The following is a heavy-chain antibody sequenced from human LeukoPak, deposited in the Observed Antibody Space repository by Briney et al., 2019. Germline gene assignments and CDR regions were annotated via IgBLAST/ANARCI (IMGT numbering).Heavy chain of an antibody. CDR1: GGTFSSYA. J-gene: IGHJ5*02. CDR3: ARSKGFGDFDGKKVPFDP. Sequence: SVKVSCKASGGTFSSYAISWVRQAPGQGLEWMGGIIPIFGTANYAQKFQGRVTITTDESTSTAYMELSSLRSGDTAVCYCARSKGFGDFDGKKVPFDPWGQGTLVTVSS. V-gene: IGHV1-69*05. D-gene: IGHD3-10*01. CDR2: IIPIFGTA.